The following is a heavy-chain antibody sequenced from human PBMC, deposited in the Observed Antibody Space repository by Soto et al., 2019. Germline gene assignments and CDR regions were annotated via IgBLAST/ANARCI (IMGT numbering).Heavy chain of an antibody. Sequence: QVQLVESGGGVVQPGRSLRLSCAASGFTFSLYGIHWVRQAPGKGLEWVALISDDGSNQYFADSVKGRFTIPRDNSNNTLYLQMNSLRPEDTAVYFCAKDWGYGDYVFDFWGQGTLVTVSS. J-gene: IGHJ4*02. CDR2: ISDDGSNQ. D-gene: IGHD4-17*01. CDR3: AKDWGYGDYVFDF. CDR1: GFTFSLYG. V-gene: IGHV3-30*18.